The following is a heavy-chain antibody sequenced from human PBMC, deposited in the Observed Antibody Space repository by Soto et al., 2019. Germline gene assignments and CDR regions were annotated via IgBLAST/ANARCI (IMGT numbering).Heavy chain of an antibody. Sequence: QVQLVQSGAEVKKPGSSVKVSCKASGGTFSSYAISWVRQAPGQGLEWMGGIIPIFGTANYAQKFQGRVTITADESTSTAYMELSSLRSEDTAVYYCAREERMVRGVIISSYYFDYWGQGTLVTASS. J-gene: IGHJ4*02. V-gene: IGHV1-69*01. CDR1: GGTFSSYA. CDR3: AREERMVRGVIISSYYFDY. CDR2: IIPIFGTA. D-gene: IGHD3-10*01.